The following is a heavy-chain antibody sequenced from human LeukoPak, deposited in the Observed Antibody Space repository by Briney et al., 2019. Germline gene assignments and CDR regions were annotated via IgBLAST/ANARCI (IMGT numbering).Heavy chain of an antibody. Sequence: SETLSLTCTVSGASFSSGDQYWNWIRQSPGKGLEWIGSIHPSGTLYNNPSLESRVTMSMDTSKNQFSLNLNSVTAADTAVYFCSRGLDSRKLGYWGQGTLVTGSS. CDR2: IHPSGTL. CDR1: GASFSSGDQY. V-gene: IGHV4-31*03. J-gene: IGHJ4*02. CDR3: SRGLDSRKLGY. D-gene: IGHD3-22*01.